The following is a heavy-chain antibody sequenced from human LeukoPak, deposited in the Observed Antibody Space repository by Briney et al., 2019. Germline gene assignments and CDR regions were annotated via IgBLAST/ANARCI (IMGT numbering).Heavy chain of an antibody. CDR3: ARRVHSGSFD. D-gene: IGHD1-26*01. CDR1: GDSISSYY. J-gene: IGHJ4*02. V-gene: IGHV4-4*07. CDR2: VYASGNT. Sequence: SETLSLTCTVSGDSISSYYWSWIRQPAGKGLEWIGRVYASGNTNYNPSLKSRVTMSVDTSKNQFSLKLSPVTAADTAVYYCARRVHSGSFDWGQGTLVTVSS.